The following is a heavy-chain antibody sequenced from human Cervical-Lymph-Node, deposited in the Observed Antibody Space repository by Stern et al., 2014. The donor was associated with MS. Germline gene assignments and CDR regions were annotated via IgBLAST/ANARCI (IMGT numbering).Heavy chain of an antibody. D-gene: IGHD3-22*01. CDR1: GFAFSTYG. Sequence: VQLVESGGNVVQPGRSLRLSCVASGFAFSTYGMHWVRQAPGKGLEWVAVISYDGSNKCYADSVKGRFTISRDNSWSTVYLQMNGLTTEDTAIYYCARDPITMILGYYCDDWGQGTLVTVSS. V-gene: IGHV3-30*03. CDR3: ARDPITMILGYYCDD. CDR2: ISYDGSNK. J-gene: IGHJ4*02.